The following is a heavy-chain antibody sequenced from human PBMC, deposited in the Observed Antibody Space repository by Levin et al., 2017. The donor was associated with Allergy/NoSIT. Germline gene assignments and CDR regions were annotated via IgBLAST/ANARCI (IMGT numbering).Heavy chain of an antibody. D-gene: IGHD1-26*01. CDR3: AKGPWDSFDY. CDR1: GFAFSSSG. J-gene: IGHJ4*02. CDR2: LSYDGSNK. Sequence: PGGSLRLSCAASGFAFSSSGMHWVRQAPGKGLEWVAVLSYDGSNKYYADSVKGRFTISRDNAKNTLYLQMNSLTAEDTAVYYCAKGPWDSFDYWGQGTLVTVSS. V-gene: IGHV3-30*18.